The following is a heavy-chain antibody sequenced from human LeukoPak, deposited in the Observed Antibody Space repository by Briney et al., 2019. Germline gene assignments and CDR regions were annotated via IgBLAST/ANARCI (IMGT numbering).Heavy chain of an antibody. CDR2: INTDGSIT. D-gene: IGHD6-13*01. V-gene: IGHV3-74*01. J-gene: IGHJ3*02. Sequence: GGPLRLSCAASGFTFSSFWMHWVRQAPGKGLLWVSRINTDGSITNYADSVEGRFTISRDNAKNTLYLQMNSLRAEDTAVYYCTRGYSSTWYNAFDIWGQGTMVTVSS. CDR3: TRGYSSTWYNAFDI. CDR1: GFTFSSFW.